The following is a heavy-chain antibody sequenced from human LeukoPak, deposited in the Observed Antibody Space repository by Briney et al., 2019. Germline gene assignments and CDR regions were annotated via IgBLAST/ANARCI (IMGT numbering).Heavy chain of an antibody. CDR2: ISGSGDTT. Sequence: GGSLRLSCAVSGLTVSTNYMSWVRQAPGKGLEWVSTISGSGDTTYYADSVKGRFTISRDNSKNTLFLQMNSLRAEDTAVYYCARGSTTIDYWGQGTLVTVSS. CDR3: ARGSTTIDY. V-gene: IGHV3-23*01. J-gene: IGHJ4*02. CDR1: GLTVSTNY. D-gene: IGHD5/OR15-5a*01.